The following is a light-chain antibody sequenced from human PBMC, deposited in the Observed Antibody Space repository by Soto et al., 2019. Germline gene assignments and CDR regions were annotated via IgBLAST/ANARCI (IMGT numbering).Light chain of an antibody. J-gene: IGKJ4*01. CDR2: DAS. Sequence: DIQMTQSPSTLSASVGDRVTITCRASQSIGNWLAWYQQNPGEAPRLLMYDASSLDSGVPSRFSGSGSGTEFTLTISSLRPDDFATYYCQQYESYLSFGGGTKVDIK. CDR3: QQYESYLS. V-gene: IGKV1-5*01. CDR1: QSIGNW.